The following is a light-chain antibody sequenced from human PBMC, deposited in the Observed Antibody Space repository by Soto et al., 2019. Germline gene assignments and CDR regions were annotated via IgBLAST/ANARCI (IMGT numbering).Light chain of an antibody. CDR1: QGINNW. CDR3: PQSNSIPLT. V-gene: IGKV1D-12*01. J-gene: IGKJ4*01. CDR2: TTS. Sequence: DIQMTQSPSSVSASVGDRVTITCRASQGINNWLAWYQQKPGKAPKLLIYTTSNLQSGVPSRLSCSGSGTYFTLTISSLQPEDFAAYYCPQSNSIPLTFGGGPKVEIK.